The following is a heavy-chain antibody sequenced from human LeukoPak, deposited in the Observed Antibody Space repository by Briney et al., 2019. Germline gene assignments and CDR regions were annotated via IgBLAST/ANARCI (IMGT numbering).Heavy chain of an antibody. V-gene: IGHV1-24*01. J-gene: IGHJ4*02. CDR1: GYTLTELS. D-gene: IGHD3-22*01. CDR2: FDPEDGET. Sequence: ASVKVSCKVSGYTLTELSMHWVRQAPGKGREGMGGFDPEDGETIYAQKFQGRVTMTEDTSTDTAYMELSSLRSEDTAVYYCATDSSGYYHAPYFDYWGQGTLVTVSS. CDR3: ATDSSGYYHAPYFDY.